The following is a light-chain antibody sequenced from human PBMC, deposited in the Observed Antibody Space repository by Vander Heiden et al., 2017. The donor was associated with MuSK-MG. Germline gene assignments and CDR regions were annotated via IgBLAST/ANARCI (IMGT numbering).Light chain of an antibody. V-gene: IGKV1-39*01. CDR1: QNIQNY. Sequence: QFTQSPPSLSASVGDRVTISCRASQNIQNYLNWYQHKPGRAPKLLIYTASTLEGGVPPRFIGSGSGTDFTLTITNLQTDDFATYFCEQSFSHPLVTFGRWTKV. J-gene: IGKJ1*01. CDR3: EQSFSHPLVT. CDR2: TAS.